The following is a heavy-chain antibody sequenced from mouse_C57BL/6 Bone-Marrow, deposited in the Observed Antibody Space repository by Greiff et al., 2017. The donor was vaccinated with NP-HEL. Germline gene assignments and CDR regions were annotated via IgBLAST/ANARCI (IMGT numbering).Heavy chain of an antibody. D-gene: IGHD2-1*01. CDR2: ISNGGGST. Sequence: EVMLVEPGGGLVQPGGSLKLSCAASGFTFSDYYMYWVRQTPEKRLEWVAYISNGGGSTYYPATVKGRFTITRANAKNTLYLQMSRLKSEDTAMDYGARHEGNYVAYWGQGTLVTVSA. V-gene: IGHV5-12*01. CDR3: ARHEGNYVAY. CDR1: GFTFSDYY. J-gene: IGHJ3*01.